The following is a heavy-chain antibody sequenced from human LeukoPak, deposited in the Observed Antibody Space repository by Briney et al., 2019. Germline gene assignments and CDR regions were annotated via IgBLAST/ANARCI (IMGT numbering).Heavy chain of an antibody. D-gene: IGHD3-10*01. CDR1: GGTFSSYA. CDR3: AKDKYYGSGSYYAYFDY. CDR2: ISGSGGST. V-gene: IGHV3-23*01. J-gene: IGHJ4*02. Sequence: ASVKVSCKASGGTFSSYAMSWVRQAPGKGLEWVSAISGSGGSTYYADSVKGRFTISRDNSKNTLYLQVNSLRAEDTAVYYCAKDKYYGSGSYYAYFDYWGQGTLVTVSS.